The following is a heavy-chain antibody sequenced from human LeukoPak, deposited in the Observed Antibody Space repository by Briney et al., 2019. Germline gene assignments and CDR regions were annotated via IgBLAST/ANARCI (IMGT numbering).Heavy chain of an antibody. CDR2: VNRVGIST. CDR3: ARDHPYYSCSSYYFDY. D-gene: IGHD6-6*01. Sequence: GGSRRLSCAASGFTFSRYSMRWVRQAPGEGRGWVSHVNRVGISTDYADSVKGRFTISRDNAKNTLYLQMNSLRVGDTALYYCARDHPYYSCSSYYFDYWGQGTLVTVS. V-gene: IGHV3-74*01. CDR1: GFTFSRYS. J-gene: IGHJ4*02.